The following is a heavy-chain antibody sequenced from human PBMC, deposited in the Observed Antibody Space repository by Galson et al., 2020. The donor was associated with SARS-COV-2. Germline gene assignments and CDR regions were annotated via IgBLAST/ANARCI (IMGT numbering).Heavy chain of an antibody. V-gene: IGHV2-26*01. D-gene: IGHD1-26*01. Sequence: ESGPTLVKPTETLTLTCSVSGFSLSNGKVGVSWIRQPPGKALQWLAHIYSNDEKSYNTSLKTRLTISKDTSKSQVDLTVTNMDPADTATYYCARFKWWGLLSGYYHYGMDVWGQGSPVSVSS. CDR1: GFSLSNGKVG. CDR2: IYSNDEK. CDR3: ARFKWWGLLSGYYHYGMDV. J-gene: IGHJ6*02.